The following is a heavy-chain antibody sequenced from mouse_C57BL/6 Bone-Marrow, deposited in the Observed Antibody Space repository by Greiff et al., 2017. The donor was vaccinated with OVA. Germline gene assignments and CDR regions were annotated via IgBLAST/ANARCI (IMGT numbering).Heavy chain of an antibody. J-gene: IGHJ2*01. Sequence: EVQLQQPGAELVRPGASVKLSCTASGFNINDDYMHWVKQRPEQGLEWIGWIDPEDGDTEYASKFQGKATITADTSSNTAYLQLSSLTSEDTAVYYCSIYCGYDVGENGGQGTTLTVSS. V-gene: IGHV14-4*01. CDR3: SIYCGYDVGEN. CDR2: IDPEDGDT. D-gene: IGHD2-2*01. CDR1: GFNINDDY.